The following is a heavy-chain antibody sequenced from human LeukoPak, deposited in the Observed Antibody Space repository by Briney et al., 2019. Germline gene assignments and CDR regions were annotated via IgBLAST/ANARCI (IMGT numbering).Heavy chain of an antibody. J-gene: IGHJ6*03. CDR3: ARDNSASYYMDV. CDR2: IYHSGST. V-gene: IGHV4-38-2*02. Sequence: SETLSLTCTVSGYSISSGYYWGWIRQPPGKGLEWIGSIYHSGSTYYNPSLKSRVTISVDTSKNQFSLNLSYVTAADTAVYYCARDNSASYYMDVWGKGTTVTISS. D-gene: IGHD5-18*01. CDR1: GYSISSGYY.